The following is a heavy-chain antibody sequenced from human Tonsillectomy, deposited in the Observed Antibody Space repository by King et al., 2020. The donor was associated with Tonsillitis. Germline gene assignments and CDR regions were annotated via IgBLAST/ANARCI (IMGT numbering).Heavy chain of an antibody. D-gene: IGHD5-24*01. Sequence: VQLVESGGGLVQPGGSLRLSCAASGFNFRTYGMNWVRQAPGKGLEWVSYIDRSSSTTKYADSVKGRFTVSRDNAKESLYLQMNSLRGDDTAVYYCARDRRDGYSYANWGQGTLVTVSS. CDR1: GFNFRTYG. CDR2: IDRSSSTT. J-gene: IGHJ4*02. V-gene: IGHV3-48*04. CDR3: ARDRRDGYSYAN.